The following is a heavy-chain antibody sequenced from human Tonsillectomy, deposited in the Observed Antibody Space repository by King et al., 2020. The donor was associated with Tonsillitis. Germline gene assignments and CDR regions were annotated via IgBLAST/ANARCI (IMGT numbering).Heavy chain of an antibody. CDR2: IYYSGST. J-gene: IGHJ4*02. D-gene: IGHD3-10*01. CDR3: ARDNYYGSGSTY. Sequence: QLQESGPGLVKPSETLSLTCTVSGGSISSYYWSWIRQPPGKGLEWIGYIYYSGSTNYNPSLKSRVTISVDTSKNQFSLKLSSVTAADTAVYNCARDNYYGSGSTYWGQGTLVTVSS. CDR1: GGSISSYY. V-gene: IGHV4-59*01.